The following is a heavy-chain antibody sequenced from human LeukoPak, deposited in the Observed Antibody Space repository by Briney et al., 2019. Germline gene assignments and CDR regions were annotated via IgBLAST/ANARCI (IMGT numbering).Heavy chain of an antibody. J-gene: IGHJ4*02. D-gene: IGHD2-8*02. V-gene: IGHV5-51*01. CDR3: ARTEATGGNAGFFDH. CDR1: GYSFTNYW. Sequence: LGESLKISCKGSGYSFTNYWTGWVRQMPGKGLERVAIIYPGDSDTRYGPSFQGQVTISADKSVTTAYLQWSSLKASDTAMYYCARTEATGGNAGFFDHWGQGTLVTVSS. CDR2: IYPGDSDT.